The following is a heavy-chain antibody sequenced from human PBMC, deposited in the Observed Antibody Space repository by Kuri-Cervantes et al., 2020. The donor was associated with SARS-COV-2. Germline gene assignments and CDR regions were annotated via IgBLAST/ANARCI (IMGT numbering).Heavy chain of an antibody. D-gene: IGHD3-3*01. V-gene: IGHV4-34*01. Sequence: GSLRLSCAVYGGSFSGYYWSWIRQPPGKGLEWIGEINHSGSTNYNPSLKSRVTISVDTSKNQFSLKLSSVTAADTAVYYCARVLGDDFWSGYYNYYYYGMDVWGQGTTVTVSS. J-gene: IGHJ6*02. CDR1: GGSFSGYY. CDR3: ARVLGDDFWSGYYNYYYYGMDV. CDR2: INHSGST.